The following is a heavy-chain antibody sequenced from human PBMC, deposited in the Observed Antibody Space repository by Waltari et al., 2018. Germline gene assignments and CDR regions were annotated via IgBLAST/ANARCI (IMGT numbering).Heavy chain of an antibody. J-gene: IGHJ5*02. D-gene: IGHD4-17*01. CDR2: INPNSGGT. CDR3: ASVETTVTTDRFDP. CDR1: GYTFTGYY. V-gene: IGHV1-2*02. Sequence: QVQLVQSGAEVKKPGAAVKVACKASGYTFTGYYMHWVRQPPGQGLEWMGWINPNSGGTNYAQKFQGRVTMTRDTSISTAYMERSRLRSDDTAVYYCASVETTVTTDRFDPWGQGTLVTVS.